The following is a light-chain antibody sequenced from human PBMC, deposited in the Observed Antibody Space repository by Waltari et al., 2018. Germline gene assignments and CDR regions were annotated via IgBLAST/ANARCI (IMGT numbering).Light chain of an antibody. Sequence: QAGLTQPPSVSKGLRQTATLTCTGNSNNVGNEGVAWLQQHQGRPPKLLSYRNNNRPPYSSERFSASRSGNTASLTITGLQDEDEADYYCSAWDSSLNAWVFGGGTKLTVL. CDR1: SNNVGNEG. CDR3: SAWDSSLNAWV. CDR2: RNN. J-gene: IGLJ3*02. V-gene: IGLV10-54*04.